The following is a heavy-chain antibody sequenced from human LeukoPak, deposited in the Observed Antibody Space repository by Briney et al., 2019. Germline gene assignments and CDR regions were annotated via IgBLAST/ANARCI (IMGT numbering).Heavy chain of an antibody. V-gene: IGHV1-2*02. CDR1: GYTFTGYY. CDR2: INPNSGGT. Sequence: RASVKVSCKASGYTFTGYYMHWVRQAPGQGLEWMGWINPNSGGTNYAQKFQGRVTMTRDTSFSTAYMELSRLRSDDTAVYYCARGYCSGGSCYTPGYWGQGTLVTVSS. CDR3: ARGYCSGGSCYTPGY. J-gene: IGHJ4*02. D-gene: IGHD2-15*01.